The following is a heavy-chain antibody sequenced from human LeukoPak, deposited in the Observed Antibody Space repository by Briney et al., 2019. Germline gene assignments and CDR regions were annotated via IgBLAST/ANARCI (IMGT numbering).Heavy chain of an antibody. Sequence: GGSLRLSCAASGFTFSSYSMNWVRQAPGKGLEWVSYISSSSSTIYYADSVKGRFTISRDNSKNTLYLQMNSLRLEDTALYYCAKGGHFSFFDVWGRGTLVTVSS. V-gene: IGHV3-48*01. J-gene: IGHJ2*01. CDR2: ISSSSSTI. CDR3: AKGGHFSFFDV. CDR1: GFTFSSYS.